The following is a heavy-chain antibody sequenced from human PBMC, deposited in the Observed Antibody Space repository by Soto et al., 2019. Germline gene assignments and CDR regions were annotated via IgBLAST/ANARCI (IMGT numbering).Heavy chain of an antibody. D-gene: IGHD3-16*01. J-gene: IGHJ3*02. CDR2: ISGSGGST. CDR3: AALSVVWQFVDI. CDR1: GFTFSSYA. Sequence: EVQLLESGGGLVQPGGSLRLSCAASGFTFSSYAMSWVRQAPGKGLEWVSAISGSGGSTYYADSVKGRFTISRDNSKNTLYLQMNSLRAEDTAVYYCAALSVVWQFVDIWGQGTMVTVSS. V-gene: IGHV3-23*01.